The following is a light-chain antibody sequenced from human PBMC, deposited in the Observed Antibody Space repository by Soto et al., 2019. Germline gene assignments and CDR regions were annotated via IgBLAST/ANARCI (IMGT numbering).Light chain of an antibody. V-gene: IGKV3-11*01. Sequence: EIVLTQSPATLSLSPGERATLSCRASQSVRSYLAWYQQKPGQAPRLLIHDASSRATGIPARFSGSGSGTDFTLTISSLDPEDFAVYYCQQRTSWPSSTFGQGTRLEIK. CDR1: QSVRSY. CDR3: QQRTSWPSST. CDR2: DAS. J-gene: IGKJ5*01.